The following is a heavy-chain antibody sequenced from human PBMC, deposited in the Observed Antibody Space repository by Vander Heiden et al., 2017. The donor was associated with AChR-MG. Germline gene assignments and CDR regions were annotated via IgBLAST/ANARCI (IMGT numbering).Heavy chain of an antibody. V-gene: IGHV3-23*01. CDR2: ISGSGGST. CDR1: GFTFSSYA. Sequence: EVQLLESGGGLVQPGGSLRLSCAASGFTFSSYAMSWVRQAPGKGLEWVSAISGSGGSTYYADSVKGRFTISRDNSKNTLYLQMNSLRAEDTAVYYCAKSSLDLNYFRYYYYMDVWGKGTTVTVSS. D-gene: IGHD1-7*01. CDR3: AKSSLDLNYFRYYYYMDV. J-gene: IGHJ6*03.